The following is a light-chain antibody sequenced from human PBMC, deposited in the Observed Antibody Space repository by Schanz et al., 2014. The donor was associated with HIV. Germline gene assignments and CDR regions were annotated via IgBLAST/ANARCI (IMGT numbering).Light chain of an antibody. CDR1: NADVGGYDY. J-gene: IGLJ2*01. CDR2: DVY. V-gene: IGLV2-14*03. Sequence: QSALTQPASVSGSPGQSVSISCSGSNADVGGYDYVAWYQQYPGKAPRLLIYDVYIRPSGISNRFSASKSGSAASLTIFGLQTEDEALYFCTSYTSRGTVIFGGGTKLTVL. CDR3: TSYTSRGTVI.